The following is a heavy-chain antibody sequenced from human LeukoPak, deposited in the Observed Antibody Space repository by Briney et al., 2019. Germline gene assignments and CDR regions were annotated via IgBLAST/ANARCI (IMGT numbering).Heavy chain of an antibody. J-gene: IGHJ3*02. V-gene: IGHV1-69*05. Sequence: SVKASCKASGGTFSSYAISWVRQAPGQGLEWRGGIIPIFGTANYAQKFQGRVTITTDESTSTAYMELSSLRSEDTAVYYCARVSVQWLVPADAFDIWGQGTMVTVSS. CDR1: GGTFSSYA. D-gene: IGHD6-19*01. CDR2: IIPIFGTA. CDR3: ARVSVQWLVPADAFDI.